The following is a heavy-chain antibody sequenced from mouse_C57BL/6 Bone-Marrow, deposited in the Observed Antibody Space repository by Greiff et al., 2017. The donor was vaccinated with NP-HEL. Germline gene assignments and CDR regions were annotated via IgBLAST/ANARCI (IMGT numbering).Heavy chain of an antibody. CDR3: VRDWGRGYFDV. Sequence: EVHLVESGGGLVQPKGSLKLSCAASGFTFNTYAMHWVRQAPGKGLEWVARIRSKSSNYATYYADSVKDRFTISRADSQSMLYLQMNNLKSEETAMYYCVRDWGRGYFDVWGTGTTVTVSS. J-gene: IGHJ1*03. CDR1: GFTFNTYA. D-gene: IGHD3-3*01. V-gene: IGHV10-3*01. CDR2: IRSKSSNYAT.